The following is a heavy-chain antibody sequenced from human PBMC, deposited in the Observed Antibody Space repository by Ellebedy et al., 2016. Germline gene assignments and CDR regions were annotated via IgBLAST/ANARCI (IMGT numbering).Heavy chain of an antibody. V-gene: IGHV3-23*01. J-gene: IGHJ4*02. CDR2: ISGGGDTT. CDR1: GFTFGNFF. Sequence: GGSLRLSXVASGFTFGNFFMSWVRQAPGGGLEWVSTISGGGDTTVSADSVKGRFTISRDNSRNTLYLQMNNLRVDDTALYYCRQGHYFDQWGQGTLVTVSS. CDR3: RQGHYFDQ.